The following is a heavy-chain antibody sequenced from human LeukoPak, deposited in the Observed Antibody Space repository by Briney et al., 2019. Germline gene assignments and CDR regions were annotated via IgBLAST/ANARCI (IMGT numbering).Heavy chain of an antibody. CDR2: ISGSGGST. D-gene: IGHD6-19*01. V-gene: IGHV3-23*01. CDR3: AKEGDSSGWYLDY. Sequence: PGGSLRLSCAASGFTFSSYAMSWVRQAPGKGLEWVSAISGSGGSTYYADSVKGGFTISRDNSKNTLYLQMHSLRAEDTAVYYCAKEGDSSGWYLDYWGQGTLVIVSS. J-gene: IGHJ4*02. CDR1: GFTFSSYA.